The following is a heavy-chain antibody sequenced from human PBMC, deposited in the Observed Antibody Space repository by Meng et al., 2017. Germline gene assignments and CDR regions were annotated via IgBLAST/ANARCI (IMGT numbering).Heavy chain of an antibody. V-gene: IGHV3-7*01. D-gene: IGHD5-12*01. CDR2: IKQDGSGK. Sequence: GESLKISCAASGFTFSNSDMNWVRQAPGKGLEWVAKIKQDGSGKYYVDSVKGRFTISRDNTKNSLYLQMNNLRAEDTAVYYCARGPEFDSGYNSYFDYWGQGTLVTVSS. J-gene: IGHJ4*02. CDR3: ARGPEFDSGYNSYFDY. CDR1: GFTFSNSD.